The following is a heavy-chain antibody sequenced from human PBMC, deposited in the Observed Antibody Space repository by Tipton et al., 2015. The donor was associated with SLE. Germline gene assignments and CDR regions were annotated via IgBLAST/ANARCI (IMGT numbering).Heavy chain of an antibody. V-gene: IGHV4-61*01. D-gene: IGHD3-9*01. Sequence: TLSLTCTVSGGSISSNSYYWSWIRQPPGKGLEWIGDIHYSGKTNTNPSLKSRVLISLDTSKRQFSLMLSSVTAADTAVYYCARLVYILSGSSFDPWGQGTQVIVSS. CDR3: ARLVYILSGSSFDP. CDR2: IHYSGKT. CDR1: GGSISSNSYY. J-gene: IGHJ5*02.